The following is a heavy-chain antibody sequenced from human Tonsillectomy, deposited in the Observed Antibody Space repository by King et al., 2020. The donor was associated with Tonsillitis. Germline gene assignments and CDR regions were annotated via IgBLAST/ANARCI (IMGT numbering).Heavy chain of an antibody. CDR3: ARHWDGYFFDY. CDR1: GGSISSSSYC. D-gene: IGHD3-22*01. J-gene: IGHJ4*02. V-gene: IGHV4-39*01. Sequence: QLQESGPGLVKPSETLSLTCTVSGGSISSSSYCWGWIRQPPGKGLEWIGSIYHSGSTYYNPSLKSRVTISVDRSKNQFSLNLSSVTAADTAVYYCARHWDGYFFDYWGQGTLVTVSS. CDR2: IYHSGST.